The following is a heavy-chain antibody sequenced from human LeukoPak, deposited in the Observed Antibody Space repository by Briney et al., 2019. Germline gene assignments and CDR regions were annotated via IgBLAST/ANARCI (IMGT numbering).Heavy chain of an antibody. CDR3: AKHLTATNTYIFFGLDV. J-gene: IGHJ6*04. V-gene: IGHV3-20*04. Sequence: GGSLGLSCAATGYSFKDYGMPWVRQPPGKGLEWVSAINWNGGGTDYADSVKGRFTIFRDNAKNSLYLQLSSLRPEDTALYYCAKHLTATNTYIFFGLDVWGKGTTVTVSS. D-gene: IGHD1-26*01. CDR1: GYSFKDYG. CDR2: INWNGGGT.